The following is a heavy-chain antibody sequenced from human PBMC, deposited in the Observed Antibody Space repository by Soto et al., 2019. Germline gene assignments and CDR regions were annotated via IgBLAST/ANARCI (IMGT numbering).Heavy chain of an antibody. Sequence: ASVKVSCKASGYILTEYGINWVRQAPGQGLEWMGWISAYNDNTDYAQKFQGRVTMTTDTSTSTAYMELRRLRSDDTAVYYCARGKRFDAFDLWGQGTMATVSS. V-gene: IGHV1-18*01. CDR3: ARGKRFDAFDL. D-gene: IGHD6-25*01. J-gene: IGHJ3*01. CDR1: GYILTEYG. CDR2: ISAYNDNT.